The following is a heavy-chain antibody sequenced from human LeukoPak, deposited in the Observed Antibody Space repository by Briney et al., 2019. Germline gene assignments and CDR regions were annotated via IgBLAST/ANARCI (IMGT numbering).Heavy chain of an antibody. D-gene: IGHD2-8*01. Sequence: KPSETLSLTCAVSAYSISIGYYWGWIRQPPGKGLDWIGSIYYTGITYYNPSLKSRVTISVDTSKNQFSLKLSSVTTADTAVYYCARPRAGPTKGFDYWGRGTLVTVSS. V-gene: IGHV4-38-2*01. CDR2: IYYTGIT. J-gene: IGHJ4*02. CDR1: AYSISIGYY. CDR3: ARPRAGPTKGFDY.